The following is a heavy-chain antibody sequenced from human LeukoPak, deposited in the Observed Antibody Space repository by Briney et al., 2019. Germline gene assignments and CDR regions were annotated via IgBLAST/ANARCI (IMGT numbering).Heavy chain of an antibody. J-gene: IGHJ3*02. CDR2: IIPIFGTA. V-gene: IGHV1-69*06. CDR1: GGTFSSYA. Sequence: ASVKVSCKASGGTFSSYAISWVRQAPGQGLEWMGGIIPIFGTANYAQKFQGRVTITADKSTSTAYMELSSLRSEDTAVYYCAERRGYSYDAFDIWGQGTMVTVSS. D-gene: IGHD5-18*01. CDR3: AERRGYSYDAFDI.